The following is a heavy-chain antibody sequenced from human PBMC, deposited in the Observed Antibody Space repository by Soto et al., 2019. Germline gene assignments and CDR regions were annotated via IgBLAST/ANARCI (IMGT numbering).Heavy chain of an antibody. CDR3: ARGGGSLNY. J-gene: IGHJ4*02. CDR1: GFTFSVSA. CDR2: INGGSTSV. V-gene: IGHV3-21*02. D-gene: IGHD2-15*01. Sequence: DVQLVESGGGLVKPGWSLRLSCEASGFTFSVSAMNWVRQAPGKGLEWVSSINGGSTSVHYADSVKGRFTISRDNANNSLSLQLTNLRVEDTAVYYCARGGGSLNYWGQGTLVSVSS.